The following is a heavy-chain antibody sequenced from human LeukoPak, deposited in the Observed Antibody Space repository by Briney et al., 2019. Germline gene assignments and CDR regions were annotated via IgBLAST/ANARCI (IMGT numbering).Heavy chain of an antibody. Sequence: ASVKVSCKASGYTFTSYYMHWVRQAPGQGLEWMGGIIPIFGTANYAQKFQGRVTITADESTSTAYMELSSLRSEDTAVYYCAREFYGPYYYGMDVWGQGTTVTVSS. J-gene: IGHJ6*02. D-gene: IGHD4-17*01. CDR1: GYTFTSYY. CDR3: AREFYGPYYYGMDV. CDR2: IIPIFGTA. V-gene: IGHV1-69*13.